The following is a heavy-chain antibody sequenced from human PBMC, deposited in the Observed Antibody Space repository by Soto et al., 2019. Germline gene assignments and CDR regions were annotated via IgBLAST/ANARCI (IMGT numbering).Heavy chain of an antibody. D-gene: IGHD6-25*01. CDR2: ISYDGSNK. Sequence: QVQLVESGGGVVQPGRSLRLSCAASGFTFSSYAMHWVRQAPGKGLEWVAVISYDGSNKYYADSVKGRFTISRDNSKNTLYLQMNSLRAEDTAVYYCARDTQHRGYHYYYSGMDVWGQGTTVTVSS. V-gene: IGHV3-30-3*01. J-gene: IGHJ6*02. CDR3: ARDTQHRGYHYYYSGMDV. CDR1: GFTFSSYA.